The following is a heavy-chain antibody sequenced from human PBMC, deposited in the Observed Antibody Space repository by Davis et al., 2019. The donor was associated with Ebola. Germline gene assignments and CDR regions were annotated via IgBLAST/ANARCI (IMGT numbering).Heavy chain of an antibody. V-gene: IGHV4-59*01. J-gene: IGHJ5*02. Sequence: PSQTLSLTCTVSAGSISGYSWSWIRQSPGSGLEWIGYIFDTTITTYNPSLKSRVTMSVDTSKNQFSLKLTSVTPADTAVYYCARDISSWGQGTLVTVSS. D-gene: IGHD3-3*02. CDR2: IFDTTIT. CDR3: ARDISS. CDR1: AGSISGYS.